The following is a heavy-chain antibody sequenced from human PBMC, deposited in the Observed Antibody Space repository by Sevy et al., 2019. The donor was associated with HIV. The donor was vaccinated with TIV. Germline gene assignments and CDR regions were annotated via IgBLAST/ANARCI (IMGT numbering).Heavy chain of an antibody. Sequence: GGSLRLSCAASGFTFSSYGMHWVRQAPGKGLEWVAVIWYDGSNKYFADSVKGRFTISRDNSKNTPYLQMKSLRAEDTAVYYCARDLGCITIFLLVIIILGWFDPWGQGTLVTVSS. CDR1: GFTFSSYG. CDR3: ARDLGCITIFLLVIIILGWFDP. D-gene: IGHD3-9*01. V-gene: IGHV3-33*01. J-gene: IGHJ5*02. CDR2: IWYDGSNK.